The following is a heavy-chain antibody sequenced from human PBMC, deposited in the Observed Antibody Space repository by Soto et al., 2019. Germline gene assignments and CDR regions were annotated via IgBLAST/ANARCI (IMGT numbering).Heavy chain of an antibody. J-gene: IGHJ5*02. CDR3: ARVPDR. CDR2: IYHSGST. CDR1: SISIISGGYS. Sequence: SETLSLTCAVPSISIISGGYSWSWIRQPPGKGLEWIGYIYHSGSTYYNPSPKSRVTISVDRSKNQFSLKLSSVTAADTAVYYCARVPDRWGQGTLVTVS. V-gene: IGHV4-30-2*01. D-gene: IGHD2-2*01.